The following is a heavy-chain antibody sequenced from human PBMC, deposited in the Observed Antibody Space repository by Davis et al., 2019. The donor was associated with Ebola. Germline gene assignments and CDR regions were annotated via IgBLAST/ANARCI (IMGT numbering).Heavy chain of an antibody. J-gene: IGHJ6*04. CDR1: GYSFTRYW. D-gene: IGHD3-10*01. Sequence: GEFLKISCKASGYSFTRYWIGWVRQMPGKGLEWMGIIYPADSDTRYSPSFQGQVTISADKSIGTAYLQWSSLKASDSAMYYCARYDANHYGPRPVWDVWGKGTSVTVSS. V-gene: IGHV5-51*01. CDR3: ARYDANHYGPRPVWDV. CDR2: IYPADSDT.